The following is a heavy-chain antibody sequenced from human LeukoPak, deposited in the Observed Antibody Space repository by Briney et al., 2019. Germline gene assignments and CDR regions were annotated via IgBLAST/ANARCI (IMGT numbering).Heavy chain of an antibody. D-gene: IGHD3-16*01. V-gene: IGHV3-66*01. Sequence: PGGSLRLSCAASGFTVSSNYMSWVRQAPGKGLEGVSVIYSGGSTYYADSVKGRFTISRDNSKSTLYLHMNSLRAEDTAVYYCARGGGDTPFDYWGQGTLVTVSS. J-gene: IGHJ4*02. CDR3: ARGGGDTPFDY. CDR2: IYSGGST. CDR1: GFTVSSNY.